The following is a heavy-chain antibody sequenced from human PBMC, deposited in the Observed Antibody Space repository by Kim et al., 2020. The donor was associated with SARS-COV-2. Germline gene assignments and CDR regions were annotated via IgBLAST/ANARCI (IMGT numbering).Heavy chain of an antibody. J-gene: IGHJ6*02. CDR1: GGSISSGGYY. Sequence: SETLSLTCTVSGGSISSGGYYWSWIRQHPGKGLEWIGYIYYSGSTYYNPSLKSRVTISVDTSKNQFSLKLSSVTAADTAVYYCAKGRFTMVRGALDVWGQGTTVTVSS. CDR2: IYYSGST. CDR3: AKGRFTMVRGALDV. V-gene: IGHV4-31*03. D-gene: IGHD3-10*01.